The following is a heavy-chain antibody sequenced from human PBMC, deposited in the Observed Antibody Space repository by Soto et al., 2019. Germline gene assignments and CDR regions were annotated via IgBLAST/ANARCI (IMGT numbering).Heavy chain of an antibody. J-gene: IGHJ4*02. V-gene: IGHV3-23*01. CDR2: ISGSGGST. Sequence: EVQLLESGGGLVQPGGSLRLSCAASGFTFSSYAMSWVRQAPGKGLEWVSAISGSGGSTYYADSVKGRFTISRDNSKNTLYLQMISLRAEDTAVYYCAKDDDFWSGPPDYWGQVTLVTVSS. CDR3: AKDDDFWSGPPDY. D-gene: IGHD3-3*01. CDR1: GFTFSSYA.